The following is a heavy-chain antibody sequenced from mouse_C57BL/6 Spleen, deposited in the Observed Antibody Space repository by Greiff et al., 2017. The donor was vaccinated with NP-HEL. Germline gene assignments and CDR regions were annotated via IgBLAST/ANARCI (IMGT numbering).Heavy chain of an antibody. D-gene: IGHD2-3*01. J-gene: IGHJ2*01. CDR3: ARDDGYYSYFDY. CDR1: GYTFTSYW. Sequence: QVQLQQPGAELVMPGASVKLSCKASGYTFTSYWMHWVKQRPIQGLEWIGNIDPSDSETHYNQKFKDKATLTVDKSSSTAYMQLSSLTSEDSAVYYCARDDGYYSYFDYWGQGTTLTVSS. CDR2: IDPSDSET. V-gene: IGHV1-52*01.